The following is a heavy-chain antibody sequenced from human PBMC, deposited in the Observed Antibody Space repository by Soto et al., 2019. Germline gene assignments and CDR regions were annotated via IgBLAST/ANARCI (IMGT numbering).Heavy chain of an antibody. Sequence: SETLSLTXAVSGVSLTSGNWWTWVRQSPQRGLEYIGEIFHDGTANYYPSFERRVAMSVDTSRNQFSLKLTSVTAADTAVYFCARLVYDTRLNYMYFDFWDPGTLVTVSS. J-gene: IGHJ4*02. V-gene: IGHV4-4*02. D-gene: IGHD3-10*01. CDR3: ARLVYDTRLNYMYFDF. CDR1: GVSLTSGNW. CDR2: IFHDGTA.